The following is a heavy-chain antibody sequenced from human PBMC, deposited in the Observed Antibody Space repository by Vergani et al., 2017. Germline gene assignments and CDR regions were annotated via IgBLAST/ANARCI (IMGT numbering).Heavy chain of an antibody. CDR2: IRYVGSNT. CDR1: GFTFSNYG. V-gene: IGHV3-30*02. D-gene: IGHD6-19*01. CDR3: ARDTVTGSRYFDY. J-gene: IGHJ4*02. Sequence: QVQLVESGGGVVQPGGSLRLSCGASGFTFSNYGMHWVRQAPGKGLEWVTFIRYVGSNTYYADSVKGRFTISRDNSTNTLFLQMNSLRPEDTAVYYCARDTVTGSRYFDYWGQGTLVTVSS.